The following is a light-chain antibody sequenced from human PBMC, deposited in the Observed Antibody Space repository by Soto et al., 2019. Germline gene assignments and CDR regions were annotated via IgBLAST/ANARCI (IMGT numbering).Light chain of an antibody. CDR3: QQSDSIPIT. V-gene: IGKV1-39*01. CDR2: AAS. J-gene: IGKJ5*01. Sequence: DIQMTQSPSSLSASVGDRVTIPCRASQTISRNLNWYQQKPGKAPKXLIYAASSLQSGVPSRFSGSGSGTDLTIAISSLQPEDFETYYCQQSDSIPITFGQGTRLEIK. CDR1: QTISRN.